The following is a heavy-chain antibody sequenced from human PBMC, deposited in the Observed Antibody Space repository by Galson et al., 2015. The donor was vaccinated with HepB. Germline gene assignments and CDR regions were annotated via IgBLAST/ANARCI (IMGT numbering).Heavy chain of an antibody. J-gene: IGHJ4*02. D-gene: IGHD3-3*02. CDR2: ISTYKGNT. CDR3: TRSHFPGTCRR. V-gene: IGHV1-18*01. Sequence: QSGAEVKKPGASVKVSCKASGYTFTTYDIIWVRQAPGQGLEWMGWISTYKGNTNYAQNLQGRVTMTTDTSTSTAYMELRSLRSDDTAVYYCTRSHFPGTCRRWGQGTLVTVSS. CDR1: GYTFTTYD.